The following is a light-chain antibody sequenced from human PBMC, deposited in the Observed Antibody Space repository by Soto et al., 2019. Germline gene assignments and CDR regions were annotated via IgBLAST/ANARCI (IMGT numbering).Light chain of an antibody. CDR3: LLYYGGAWV. J-gene: IGLJ3*02. V-gene: IGLV7-43*01. CDR2: STS. Sequence: QAVVTQEPSLTVSPGGTVTLTCASSTGAVPRAYHPNWFQQKPGQAPRTLIYSTSIKHSWTPARFSGSLLGGKAALTLSGVPRADEAEYYCLLYYGGAWVFGGGTKLTVL. CDR1: TGAVPRAYH.